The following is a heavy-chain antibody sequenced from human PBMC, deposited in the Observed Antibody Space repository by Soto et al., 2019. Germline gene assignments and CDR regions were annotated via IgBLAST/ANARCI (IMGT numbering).Heavy chain of an antibody. V-gene: IGHV4-59*01. CDR1: GGSFSGYY. J-gene: IGHJ4*02. D-gene: IGHD5-18*01. CDR3: AREGDRTANTFDV. CDR2: IYYSGST. Sequence: TLSLTCAVYGGSFSGYYWSWIRQPPGRGLEWIGYIYYSGSTNYNPSLKSRVSISLETSKNQFSLKLSSVTAADTAVYYCAREGDRTANTFDVWGQGTLVTVYS.